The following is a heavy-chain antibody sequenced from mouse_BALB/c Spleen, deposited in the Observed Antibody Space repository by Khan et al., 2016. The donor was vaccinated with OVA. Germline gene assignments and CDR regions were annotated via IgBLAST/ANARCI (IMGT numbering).Heavy chain of an antibody. CDR1: GYSITSDYA. CDR2: ISYSGST. V-gene: IGHV3-2*02. J-gene: IGHJ2*01. CDR3: ARGDYFDY. Sequence: EVQLQESGPGLVKPSQSLSLTCTVTGYSITSDYAWNWIRQFPGNKLEWMGYISYSGSTSYNPSLKSRISITRDTSKNQFFLQLNSVTTEDTATYYCARGDYFDYWGQGTTRTVSS.